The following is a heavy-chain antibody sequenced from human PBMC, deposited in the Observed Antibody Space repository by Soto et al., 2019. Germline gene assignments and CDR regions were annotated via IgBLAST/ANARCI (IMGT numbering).Heavy chain of an antibody. CDR2: IYHSGST. Sequence: SETLSLTCAVSGGSISSGGYSWSWIRQPPGKGLEWIGYIYHSGSTYYNPSLKSRVTISVDWSKNQFSLKLSSVTAADTAVYYCARYSIAARRGVDYWGQGTLVTVSS. V-gene: IGHV4-30-2*01. CDR1: GGSISSGGYS. J-gene: IGHJ4*02. CDR3: ARYSIAARRGVDY. D-gene: IGHD6-6*01.